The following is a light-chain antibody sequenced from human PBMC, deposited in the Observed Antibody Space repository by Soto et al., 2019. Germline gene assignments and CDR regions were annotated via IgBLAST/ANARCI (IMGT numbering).Light chain of an antibody. CDR2: ENN. J-gene: IGLJ1*01. Sequence: QSALTQPPSVSAAPGQKVTISCSGSSSNIGSDYVSWYQQLPGTAPKLLIYENNKRPSGIADRFSGSKSGTSATLGITGLQTGDEADYYCGTWDSSLSAHVFGSGTKVTVL. CDR3: GTWDSSLSAHV. V-gene: IGLV1-51*02. CDR1: SSNIGSDY.